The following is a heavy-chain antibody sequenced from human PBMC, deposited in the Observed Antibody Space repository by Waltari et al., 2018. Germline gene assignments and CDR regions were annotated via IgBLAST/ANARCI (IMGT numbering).Heavy chain of an antibody. CDR1: GFNFDSYA. V-gene: IGHV3-9*01. J-gene: IGHJ4*02. CDR2: ISSNSDNI. D-gene: IGHD6-13*01. CDR3: AKDGGSNWYSEIDS. Sequence: EVQLVESGGVFLQPGRSLRPPCAASGFNFDSYAMHWVRQPPGKGLEWVSGISSNSDNIGYAVSVKGRFTISRDNAKNSLYLQMDSLRTEDTALYYCAKDGGSNWYSEIDSWGQGTLVTVSS.